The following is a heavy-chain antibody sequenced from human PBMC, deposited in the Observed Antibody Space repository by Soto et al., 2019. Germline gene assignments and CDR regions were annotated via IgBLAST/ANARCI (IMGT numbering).Heavy chain of an antibody. CDR2: ISAYNGNT. J-gene: IGHJ5*02. CDR3: AANVEGYTYSCAKS. D-gene: IGHD5-18*01. CDR1: GYTFTSYG. Sequence: ASVKVSCKASGYTFTSYGISWVRQAPGQGIEWMGWISAYNGNTNYAQKLQGRVTMTTDTSTSTAYMELRSLRSDDTAVYYCAANVEGYTYSCAKSWGQGTLVTVSS. V-gene: IGHV1-18*01.